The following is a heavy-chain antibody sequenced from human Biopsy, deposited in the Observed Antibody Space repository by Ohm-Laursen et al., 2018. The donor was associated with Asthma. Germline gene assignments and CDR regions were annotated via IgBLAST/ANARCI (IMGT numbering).Heavy chain of an antibody. Sequence: SVKVSCKAPGGTFSNFAISWVRQAPGQGLEWLGGIMTVFGTTNYAQKFQGRVTITADDSTSTAYMEVTSLRSGDTAIYYCARCQVGYSSGWSLLLKKIYYSGMDVWGQGTAVTVSS. V-gene: IGHV1-69*13. CDR3: ARCQVGYSSGWSLLLKKIYYSGMDV. CDR2: IMTVFGTT. J-gene: IGHJ6*02. CDR1: GGTFSNFA. D-gene: IGHD6-19*01.